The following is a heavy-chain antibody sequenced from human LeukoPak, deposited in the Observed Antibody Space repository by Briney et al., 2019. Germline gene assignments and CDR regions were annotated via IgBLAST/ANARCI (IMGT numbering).Heavy chain of an antibody. CDR2: IYHSGST. CDR1: GGSISSSNW. CDR3: AGRSSSWYGEVWFDP. V-gene: IGHV4-4*02. J-gene: IGHJ5*02. D-gene: IGHD6-13*01. Sequence: PSETLSLTCAVSGGSISSSNWWSWVRRPPGKGLEWIGEIYHSGSTNYNPSLKSRVTISVDKSKNQFSLKLSSVTAADTAVYYCAGRSSSWYGEVWFDPWGQGTLVTVSS.